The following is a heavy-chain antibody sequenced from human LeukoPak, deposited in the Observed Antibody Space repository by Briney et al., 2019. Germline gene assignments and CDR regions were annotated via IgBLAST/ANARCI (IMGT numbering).Heavy chain of an antibody. CDR3: AKAGGPETTFDY. Sequence: GGSLRLSCAASGFTFSSYGMHWVRQAPGKGLEWVAVIPYDGSNKYYADSVKGRFTISRDNSKNTLYLQMNSLRAEDTAVYYCAKAGGPETTFDYWGQGTLVTVSS. V-gene: IGHV3-30*18. D-gene: IGHD4-23*01. CDR2: IPYDGSNK. J-gene: IGHJ4*02. CDR1: GFTFSSYG.